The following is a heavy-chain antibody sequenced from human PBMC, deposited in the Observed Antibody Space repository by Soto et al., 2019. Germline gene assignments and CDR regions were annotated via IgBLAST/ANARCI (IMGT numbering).Heavy chain of an antibody. CDR1: GFTFSLYS. Sequence: EVQLVESGGGLVQPGGSLRLSCAASGFTFSLYSMSWVRQAPGKGLELVSYISRSSTGIHYADSVKGRFTISRDNATNSMHLQINSLRDGDTAVYYCARAVTWGLDVWGQGTTVSISS. CDR2: ISRSSTGI. D-gene: IGHD3-10*01. CDR3: ARAVTWGLDV. J-gene: IGHJ6*02. V-gene: IGHV3-48*02.